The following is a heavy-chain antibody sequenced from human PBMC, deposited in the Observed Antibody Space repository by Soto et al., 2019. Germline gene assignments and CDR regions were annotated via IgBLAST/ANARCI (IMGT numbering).Heavy chain of an antibody. J-gene: IGHJ4*02. D-gene: IGHD6-6*01. CDR1: GGSISSGGYY. CDR3: ARSYSSSFIPGY. V-gene: IGHV4-31*03. CDR2: IYYSGST. Sequence: SETLSLTCTVSGGSISSGGYYWSWIRQHPGKGLEWIGYIYYSGSTYYNPSLKSRVTISVDTSKNQFSLKLSSVTAADTAVYYCARSYSSSFIPGYWGQGTLVT.